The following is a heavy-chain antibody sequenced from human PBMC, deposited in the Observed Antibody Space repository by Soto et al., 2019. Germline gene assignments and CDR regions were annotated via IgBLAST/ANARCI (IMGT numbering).Heavy chain of an antibody. Sequence: EVQLLESGGGLVQPGGSLRLSCAASEFTFSGYAMSWVRQAPGKGLEWVSDISGSGGSTYYADSVKGRFTISRDNTKNTVNPQMTSLRAEDTAVYYCATGFRLGELSSRWYFDLWGRGTLVTVSS. D-gene: IGHD3-16*02. V-gene: IGHV3-23*01. CDR2: ISGSGGST. CDR1: EFTFSGYA. CDR3: ATGFRLGELSSRWYFDL. J-gene: IGHJ2*01.